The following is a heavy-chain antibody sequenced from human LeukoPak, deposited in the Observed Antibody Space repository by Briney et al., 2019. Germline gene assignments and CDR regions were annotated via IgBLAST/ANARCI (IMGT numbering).Heavy chain of an antibody. CDR3: VRSGSYVGFADY. CDR1: GASVSNYD. D-gene: IGHD1-26*01. V-gene: IGHV4-39*07. J-gene: IGHJ4*02. Sequence: PSETLSLTCTVSGASVSNYDWSWIRQPPGKGLEWIGSIYYSGSTYYNPSLKSRVTISVDTSKNEFSLKLSSVTAADTAVYYCVRSGSYVGFADYWGQGTLVTVSS. CDR2: IYYSGST.